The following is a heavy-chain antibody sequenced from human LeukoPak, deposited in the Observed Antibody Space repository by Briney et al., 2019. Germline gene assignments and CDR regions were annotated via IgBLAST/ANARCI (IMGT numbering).Heavy chain of an antibody. CDR1: GFTFSKFP. Sequence: GGSLRLSCAASGFTFSKFPMGWVRQAPGKGLEWVSYISSSSDTIYYADSVKGRFTISRDNAKNSLYLQMNSLRAEDTAVHYCARVAYCGGDYLNYFDYWGQGTLVTVSS. CDR2: ISSSSDTI. V-gene: IGHV3-48*04. D-gene: IGHD2-21*02. J-gene: IGHJ4*02. CDR3: ARVAYCGGDYLNYFDY.